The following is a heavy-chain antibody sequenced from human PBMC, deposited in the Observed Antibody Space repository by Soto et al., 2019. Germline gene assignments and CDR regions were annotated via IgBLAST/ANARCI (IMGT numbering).Heavy chain of an antibody. V-gene: IGHV3-7*04. CDR1: ESTVSRDW. D-gene: IGHD1-26*01. CDR2: INQDGSEK. J-gene: IGHJ4*02. Sequence: EVHLVESGGGLVQTGGSLRLSCAIFESTVSRDWMNWVCQAPGKGLEWVAHINQDGSEKYYVDSVKGRFTISRHNSKKSLYLQMTSLRPAATAMYYCSGGVGDAFWGQGTLVTVSS. CDR3: SGGVGDAF.